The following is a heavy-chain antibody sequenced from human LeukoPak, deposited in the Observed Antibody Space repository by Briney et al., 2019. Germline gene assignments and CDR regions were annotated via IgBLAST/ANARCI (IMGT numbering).Heavy chain of an antibody. CDR1: GYIFTGYY. D-gene: IGHD3-22*01. CDR2: INPNSGDT. CDR3: ATAPDSSGLNYFDY. V-gene: IGHV1-2*02. J-gene: IGHJ4*02. Sequence: GASVKVSCKASGYIFTGYYMHWVRQAPGQGLEWMGWINPNSGDTNYAQKFQGRVTMTRDTSISTAYMELSSLRSEDTAVYYCATAPDSSGLNYFDYWGQGTLVTVSS.